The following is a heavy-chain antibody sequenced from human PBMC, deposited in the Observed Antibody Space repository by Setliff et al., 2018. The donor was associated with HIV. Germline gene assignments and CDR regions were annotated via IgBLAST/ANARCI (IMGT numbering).Heavy chain of an antibody. D-gene: IGHD6-6*01. CDR2: VYYTGST. Sequence: SETLSLTCTLSGGSVSSSGYYWGWLRQPPGQGPEWIGSVYYTGSTYYSLSLHSRVTISVDTSKNQFSLKLSSVTAADTAVYYCARGGYIAARFYYFDYRGQGLLVTVSS. V-gene: IGHV4-39*07. CDR1: GGSVSSSGYY. CDR3: ARGGYIAARFYYFDY. J-gene: IGHJ4*02.